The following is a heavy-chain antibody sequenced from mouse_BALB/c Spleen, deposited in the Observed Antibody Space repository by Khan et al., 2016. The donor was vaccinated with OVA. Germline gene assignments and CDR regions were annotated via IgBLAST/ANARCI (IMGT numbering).Heavy chain of an antibody. Sequence: QVQLKESGAELVRPGVSVKISCKGSGYTFTDYAMHWVKQSHAKSLEWIGVISTYYGDADYNQKFKGKATMTVDKSSSTAYMELARLTSEDSAIYYCARVSGNSRVAYWGQGTLVTVSA. D-gene: IGHD1-3*01. CDR1: GYTFTDYA. V-gene: IGHV1S137*01. CDR2: ISTYYGDA. J-gene: IGHJ3*01. CDR3: ARVSGNSRVAY.